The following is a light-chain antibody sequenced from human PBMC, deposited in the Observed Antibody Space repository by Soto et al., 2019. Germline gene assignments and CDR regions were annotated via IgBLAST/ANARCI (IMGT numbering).Light chain of an antibody. CDR3: AAWDDSLNGPV. CDR2: EVS. V-gene: IGLV2-14*01. CDR1: SSDVGAYTS. J-gene: IGLJ2*01. Sequence: QSVLTQPASVSGSPGQSITISCTGTSSDVGAYTSVSWYQQHPGKAPKLMIYEVSNRPSGVSNRFSGSKSANTASLTISGLQSEDEANYYCAAWDDSLNGPVFGGGTKLTVL.